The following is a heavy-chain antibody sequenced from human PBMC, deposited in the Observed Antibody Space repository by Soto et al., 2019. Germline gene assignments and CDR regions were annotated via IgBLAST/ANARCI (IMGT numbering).Heavy chain of an antibody. D-gene: IGHD3-22*01. CDR3: TTDSYITSIIVRFDY. CDR1: GFTFSNAW. V-gene: IGHV3-15*07. CDR2: VKSKTDGGTT. J-gene: IGHJ4*01. Sequence: GSLRISCAASGFTFSNAWINWVRQTPGKGLEWVGRVKSKTDGGTTDFAAPVKGRFAVSRDDSKNMVYLEMNSLKTEDTAIYYCTTDSYITSIIVRFDYWGHGTLVTVSS.